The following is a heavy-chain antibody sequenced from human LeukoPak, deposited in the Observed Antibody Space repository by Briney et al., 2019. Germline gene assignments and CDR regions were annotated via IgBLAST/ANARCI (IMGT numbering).Heavy chain of an antibody. CDR3: ARHLGTPGTRGFDY. D-gene: IGHD1-1*01. V-gene: IGHV4-4*02. CDR2: IKDSGRT. Sequence: SETLSLTCTVPGGSISPNWWSWVRQPPGKGLQWIGEIKDSGRTNYNTSLTGRVAMSIDTSKNQFSLNLTSVTAADTAVYYCARHLGTPGTRGFDYWGQGTLVTVSS. CDR1: GGSISPNW. J-gene: IGHJ4*02.